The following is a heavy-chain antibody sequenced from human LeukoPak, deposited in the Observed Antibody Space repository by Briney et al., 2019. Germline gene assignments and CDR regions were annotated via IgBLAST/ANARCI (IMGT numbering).Heavy chain of an antibody. D-gene: IGHD3-3*01. Sequence: PGGSLRLSCAASGFTFDGYGVHWVRQVPGKGLEWVSLISGDGDNTYYADSVKGRFTISRDNSKNSLYLQMTSLRSEDTALYYCTKDIRPQMDDFWGTTYYYGMDVWGQGTTVTVSS. CDR2: ISGDGDNT. J-gene: IGHJ6*02. CDR1: GFTFDGYG. V-gene: IGHV3-43*02. CDR3: TKDIRPQMDDFWGTTYYYGMDV.